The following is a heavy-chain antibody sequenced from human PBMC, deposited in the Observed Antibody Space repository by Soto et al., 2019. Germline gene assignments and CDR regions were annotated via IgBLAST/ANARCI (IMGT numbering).Heavy chain of an antibody. V-gene: IGHV1-69*01. D-gene: IGHD4-17*01. CDR2: IIPIFGTA. J-gene: IGHJ4*02. CDR3: ARPLDPTTVTTPFDY. Sequence: QVQLVQSGAEVKKPGSSVKVSCKASGGTLSSYAISWVRQAPGQGLEWMGGIIPIFGTANYAQKFQGRVTITADESTSTAYMELSSLRSEDTAVYYCARPLDPTTVTTPFDYWGQGTLVTVSS. CDR1: GGTLSSYA.